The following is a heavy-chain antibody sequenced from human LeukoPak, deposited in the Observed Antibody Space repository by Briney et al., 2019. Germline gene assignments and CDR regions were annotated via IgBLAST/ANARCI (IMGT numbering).Heavy chain of an antibody. CDR2: ISGSGGTT. J-gene: IGHJ3*02. CDR1: GFTFSNYG. CDR3: AKSNGYGLVDI. Sequence: GGSLRLSCAASGFTFSNYGMSWVRQAPGKGLEWVSAISGSGGTTYYADSVKGRFTISRDNSKNTLYLQMNSLRVEDTAVYYCAKSNGYGLVDIWGQGTMVTVSS. D-gene: IGHD3-10*01. V-gene: IGHV3-23*01.